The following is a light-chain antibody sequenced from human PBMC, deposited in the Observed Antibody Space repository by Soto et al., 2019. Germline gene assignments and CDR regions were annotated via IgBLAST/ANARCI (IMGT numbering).Light chain of an antibody. CDR1: QSVGSN. Sequence: EIVMTQSPATLSVSPGERATLSCRASQSVGSNLAWYQQKPGQAPRLLIYGASTRATGIPARFSGSGSGTEFTLIISSLQSEAFTVYYCQQYNNWPQTFGQGTKVDIK. CDR2: GAS. CDR3: QQYNNWPQT. J-gene: IGKJ1*01. V-gene: IGKV3-15*01.